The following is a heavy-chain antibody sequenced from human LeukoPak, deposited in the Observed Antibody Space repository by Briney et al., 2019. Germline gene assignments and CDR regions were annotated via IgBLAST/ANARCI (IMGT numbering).Heavy chain of an antibody. CDR2: LTPAGTT. D-gene: IGHD2-2*01. J-gene: IGHJ4*02. CDR1: GLTFANYA. V-gene: IGHV3-23*01. CDR3: VKESPYPEGSTARIYYFDN. Sequence: GGSLRLSCAASGLTFANYAMSWVRQAPGKGLEWVSALTPAGTTFYADIVKGRFSVSRDNSKNTLSLQMNSLRAEDTAVYYCVKESPYPEGSTARIYYFDNWGQGTLVTVSS.